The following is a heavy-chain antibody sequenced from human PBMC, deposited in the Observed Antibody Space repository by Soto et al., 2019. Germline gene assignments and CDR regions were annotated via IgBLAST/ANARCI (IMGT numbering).Heavy chain of an antibody. V-gene: IGHV4-39*01. CDR1: GGSISSSIYY. CDR2: IYYSGST. Sequence: PSETLSLTCTVSGGSISSSIYYWGWIRQPPGKGLEWIGSIYYSGSTYYNPSLKSRVTISVDTSKNQFSLKLSSVTAADTAVYYCARQLITFGGVIVNYFDYWGQGTLVTVSS. D-gene: IGHD3-16*02. CDR3: ARQLITFGGVIVNYFDY. J-gene: IGHJ4*02.